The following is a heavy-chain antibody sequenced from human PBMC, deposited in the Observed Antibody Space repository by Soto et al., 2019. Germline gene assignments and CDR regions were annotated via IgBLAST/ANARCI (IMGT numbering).Heavy chain of an antibody. V-gene: IGHV3-9*01. D-gene: IGHD5-18*01. Sequence: EVQLVESGGGLVQPGRSLRLSCAASGFTFDDYAMHWVRQAPGKGLEWVSGISWNSGSIGYADSVKGRFTISRDNAKNSLYLQMNSLRAEDTALYYCARDNRGYSYGVDYWGQGTLVTVSS. CDR3: ARDNRGYSYGVDY. CDR2: ISWNSGSI. J-gene: IGHJ4*02. CDR1: GFTFDDYA.